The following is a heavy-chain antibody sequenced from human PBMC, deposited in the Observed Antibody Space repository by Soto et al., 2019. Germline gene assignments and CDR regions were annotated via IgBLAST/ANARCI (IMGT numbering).Heavy chain of an antibody. Sequence: PGGSLRLSCAASGFTFSSYGMHWVRQAPGKGLEWVAVIWYDGSNKYYADSVKGRFTISRDNSKNTLYLQMNSLRAEDTAVYYCARGGYCSGGSCYWYFELWGRGTLVTVSS. CDR2: IWYDGSNK. CDR3: ARGGYCSGGSCYWYFEL. D-gene: IGHD2-15*01. J-gene: IGHJ2*01. V-gene: IGHV3-33*01. CDR1: GFTFSSYG.